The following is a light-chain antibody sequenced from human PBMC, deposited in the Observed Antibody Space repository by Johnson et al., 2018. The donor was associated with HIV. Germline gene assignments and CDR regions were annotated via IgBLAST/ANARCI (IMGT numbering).Light chain of an antibody. CDR2: DNN. Sequence: QSVLTQPPSVSAAPGQKVTISCSGSSSNIGNNYVSWYQQLPGTAPNLLIYDNNKRPSGIPDRFSGSKSGTSATLGITGLQTVDEADYYCGTWDGGLSAYVFGTGTKVTVL. J-gene: IGLJ1*01. CDR3: GTWDGGLSAYV. V-gene: IGLV1-51*01. CDR1: SSNIGNNY.